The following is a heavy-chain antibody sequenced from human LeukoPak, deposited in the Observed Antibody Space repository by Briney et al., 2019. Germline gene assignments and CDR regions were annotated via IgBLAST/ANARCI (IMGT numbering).Heavy chain of an antibody. J-gene: IGHJ3*02. CDR3: ARDHTKYYYDSSGSNAFDI. Sequence: ASVKVSCKASGYTFTSYYMHWVRQAPGQGLEWTGIINPSGGSTSYAQKFQGRVTMTRDTSTSTVYMELSSLRSEDTAVYYCARDHTKYYYDSSGSNAFDIWGQGTMVTVSS. D-gene: IGHD3-22*01. V-gene: IGHV1-46*01. CDR2: INPSGGST. CDR1: GYTFTSYY.